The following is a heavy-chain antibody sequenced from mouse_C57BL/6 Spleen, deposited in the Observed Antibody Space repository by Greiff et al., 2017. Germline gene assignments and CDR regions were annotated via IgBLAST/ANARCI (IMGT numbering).Heavy chain of an antibody. D-gene: IGHD1-1*01. J-gene: IGHJ2*01. Sequence: QVHVKQSGAELAKPGASVKLSCKASGYTFTSYWMHWVKQRPGQGLEWIGNINPSSGYTKYNQKFKDKATLTADKSSSPAYMQLSSLTYEDSAVYYCARSGEITAVVPYYWGQGTTLTVSS. CDR1: GYTFTSYW. V-gene: IGHV1-7*01. CDR3: ARSGEITAVVPYY. CDR2: INPSSGYT.